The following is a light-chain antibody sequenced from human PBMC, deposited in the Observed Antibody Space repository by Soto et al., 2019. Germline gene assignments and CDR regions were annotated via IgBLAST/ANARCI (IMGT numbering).Light chain of an antibody. CDR3: QQYDNWPPFT. CDR1: QSVGSH. CDR2: GAS. Sequence: EIVMTQSPVTLSVSPGERATLSCRASQSVGSHLTWYQQRPGQAPRLLIYGASYRATGIPARFSGSGSGTDFTLTISSLQSEDFEVYYCQQYDNWPPFTFGPGTKVDIK. J-gene: IGKJ3*01. V-gene: IGKV3-15*01.